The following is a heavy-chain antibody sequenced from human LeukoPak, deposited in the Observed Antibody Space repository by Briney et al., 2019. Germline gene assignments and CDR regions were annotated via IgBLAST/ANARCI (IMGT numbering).Heavy chain of an antibody. Sequence: GGSLRLSCAASGFTFSSYSMNWVRQAPGKGLEWVPSISSSSSYIYYADSVKGRFTISRDNAKNSLYLQMNSLRAEDTAVYYCARNLPYNYYGSGSYYTAIDYWGQGTLVTVSS. CDR1: GFTFSSYS. J-gene: IGHJ4*02. CDR3: ARNLPYNYYGSGSYYTAIDY. D-gene: IGHD3-10*01. V-gene: IGHV3-21*01. CDR2: ISSSSSYI.